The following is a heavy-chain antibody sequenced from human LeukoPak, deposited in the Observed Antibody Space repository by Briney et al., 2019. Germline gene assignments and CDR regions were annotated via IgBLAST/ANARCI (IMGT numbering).Heavy chain of an antibody. CDR2: IWYDGTYT. Sequence: GGSLRLSCEASGFTFESYGMHWVRQAPGKGLEWLAVIWYDGTYTNYADSVKGRFTISRDNSKKTLFVQMNSLRAEDTAVYYCAKDTKRYGAGTMIDYWAREPWSPSPQ. V-gene: IGHV3-33*03. J-gene: IGHJ4*02. D-gene: IGHD3-10*01. CDR3: AKDTKRYGAGTMIDY. CDR1: GFTFESYG.